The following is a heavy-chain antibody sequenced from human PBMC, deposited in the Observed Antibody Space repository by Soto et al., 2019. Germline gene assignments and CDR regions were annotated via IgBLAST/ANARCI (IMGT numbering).Heavy chain of an antibody. D-gene: IGHD2-15*01. Sequence: GSLRLSCAASGFTFSSYGMHWVRQAPGKGLEWVAVISYDGSNKYYADSVKGRFTISRDNSKNTLYLQMNSLRAEDTAVYYCANIGGGRDYYYGMDVWGQGTTVTVSS. CDR3: ANIGGGRDYYYGMDV. CDR2: ISYDGSNK. CDR1: GFTFSSYG. J-gene: IGHJ6*02. V-gene: IGHV3-30*18.